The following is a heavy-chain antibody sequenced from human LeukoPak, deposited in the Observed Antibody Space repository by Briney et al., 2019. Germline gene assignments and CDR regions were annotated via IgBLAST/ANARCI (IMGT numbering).Heavy chain of an antibody. CDR1: GGSISSGGYY. V-gene: IGHV4-31*03. CDR3: ARGIVVVTARDLRFDY. D-gene: IGHD2-21*02. J-gene: IGHJ4*02. Sequence: SQTLSLTCTVSGGSISSGGYYWSWIRQHPGKGLEWTGYIYYSGSTYYNPSLKSRVTISVDTSKNQFSLKLSSVTAADTAVYYCARGIVVVTARDLRFDYWGQGTLVTVSS. CDR2: IYYSGST.